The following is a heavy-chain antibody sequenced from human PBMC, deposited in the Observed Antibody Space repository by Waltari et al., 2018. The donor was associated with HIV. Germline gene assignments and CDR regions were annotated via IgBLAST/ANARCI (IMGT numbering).Heavy chain of an antibody. J-gene: IGHJ4*02. D-gene: IGHD3-10*01. CDR2: IGYDGNEK. CDR1: GFTFSSYA. Sequence: QVQLVESGGGVVQPGRSLRLSCAASGFTFSSYAMHWVRQAPGKGLEWVAVIGYDGNEKFYADSAKGRFTISRDNSRNTLYLQMNSLRGEDTAVYYCARGRGGPDYWGQGTLVTVSS. CDR3: ARGRGGPDY. V-gene: IGHV3-30*01.